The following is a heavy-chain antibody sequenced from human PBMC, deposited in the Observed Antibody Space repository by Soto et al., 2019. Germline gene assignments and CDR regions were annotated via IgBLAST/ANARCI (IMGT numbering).Heavy chain of an antibody. V-gene: IGHV4-39*01. J-gene: IGHJ4*02. CDR2: IYYSGST. CDR1: GGSISSSSYY. D-gene: IGHD3-9*01. Sequence: QLQLQESGPGLVKPSEALSLTCSVSGGSISSSSYYWGWIRQPPGKGLEWIGSIYYSGSTYYKPFLKSRVTISIDKSKNQFSLKLSSLTAADTAVYYCARLEGLATISYYFDFWGQGTLVTVSS. CDR3: ARLEGLATISYYFDF.